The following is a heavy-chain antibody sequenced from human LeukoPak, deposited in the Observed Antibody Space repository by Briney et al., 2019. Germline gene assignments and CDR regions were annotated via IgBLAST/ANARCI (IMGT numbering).Heavy chain of an antibody. V-gene: IGHV3-30*18. D-gene: IGHD3-22*01. CDR2: ISYDGSNK. CDR1: GFSLSRNG. J-gene: IGHJ4*02. Sequence: GGSLRLSCATSGFSLSRNGMHWVRQAPGKGLEWVAVISYDGSNKYYADSVKGRFTISRDNSKNTLYLQMNSLRAEDTAVYYCAKDADRTMIVVVTTLDYWGQGTLVTVSS. CDR3: AKDADRTMIVVVTTLDY.